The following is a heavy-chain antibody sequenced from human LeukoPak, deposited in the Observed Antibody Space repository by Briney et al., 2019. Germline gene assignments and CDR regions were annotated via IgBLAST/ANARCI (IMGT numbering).Heavy chain of an antibody. CDR3: AKVALKDIVVVPAAPIDY. CDR1: GFTFSSYA. V-gene: IGHV3-23*01. J-gene: IGHJ4*02. Sequence: GGSLRLSCAASGFTFSSYAMNWVRQAPGKGLEWVSAISGSGGSTYYADSVKGRFTISRDNSKNTLYLQMNSLRAEDTAVYYCAKVALKDIVVVPAAPIDYWGQGTLVTVSS. D-gene: IGHD2-2*01. CDR2: ISGSGGST.